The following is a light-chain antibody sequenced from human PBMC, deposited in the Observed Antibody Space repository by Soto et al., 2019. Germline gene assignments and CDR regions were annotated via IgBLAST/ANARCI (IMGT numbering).Light chain of an antibody. V-gene: IGLV2-14*01. CDR1: SSDVGGYNY. CDR3: SSYTSSSTQV. J-gene: IGLJ1*01. CDR2: DVS. Sequence: QSALTQPASVSGSPGQSITISCTGTSSDVGGYNYVSWYQQLPGKAPKLMIYDVSNRPSGVSNRFSGSKSGNTASLTISGLQAEDEADYYCSSYTSSSTQVFGTGTKLTVL.